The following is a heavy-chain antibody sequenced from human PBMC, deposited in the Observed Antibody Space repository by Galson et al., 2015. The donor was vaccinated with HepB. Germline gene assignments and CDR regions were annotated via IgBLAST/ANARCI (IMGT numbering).Heavy chain of an antibody. V-gene: IGHV3-48*02. Sequence: SLRLSCAASGFTFNSYSMNWVRQAPGKGLEWISYISSTGGTMYYADSVKGRFTISRDIAKRSLYLQMDSLRDEDTAVYYCARDSTGWYLFHFWGRGTLVTVSS. CDR1: GFTFNSYS. CDR3: ARDSTGWYLFHF. J-gene: IGHJ4*02. D-gene: IGHD6-19*01. CDR2: ISSTGGTM.